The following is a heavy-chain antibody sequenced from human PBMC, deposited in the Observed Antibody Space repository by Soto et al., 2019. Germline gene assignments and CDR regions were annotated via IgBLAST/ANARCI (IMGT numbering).Heavy chain of an antibody. V-gene: IGHV4-61*08. D-gene: IGHD5-18*01. CDR3: ARDRPVRITAYAFDI. Sequence: SETLSLTCTVSGGSISSGDYYWSWIRQPPGKGLEWIGYIYYSGSTNYNPSLKSRVTISVDTSKNQFSLKLSSVTAADTAVYYCARDRPVRITAYAFDIWGQGTMVTVSS. CDR2: IYYSGST. J-gene: IGHJ3*02. CDR1: GGSISSGDYY.